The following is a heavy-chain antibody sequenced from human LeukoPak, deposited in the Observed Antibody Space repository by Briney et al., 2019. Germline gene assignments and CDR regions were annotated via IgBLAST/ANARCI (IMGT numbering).Heavy chain of an antibody. CDR3: ARGHCSSTSCYAIYGTSTDFDY. CDR1: GYTYTSYD. V-gene: IGHV1-8*01. CDR2: MNPNSGNT. J-gene: IGHJ4*02. D-gene: IGHD2-2*01. Sequence: ASVKVSCKASGYTYTSYDINWVRQASGQGLEWMGWMNPNSGNTSYAQKFQGRVTMTRNTSISTAYMELSSLRSEDTAVYYCARGHCSSTSCYAIYGTSTDFDYWGQGTLVTVSS.